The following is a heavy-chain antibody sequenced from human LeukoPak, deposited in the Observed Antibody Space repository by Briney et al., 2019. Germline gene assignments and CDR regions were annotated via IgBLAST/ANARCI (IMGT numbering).Heavy chain of an antibody. D-gene: IGHD5/OR15-5a*01. CDR2: IGTAGDT. J-gene: IGHJ2*01. V-gene: IGHV3-13*01. Sequence: GGSLRLSCAASGFTFSSYDMHWVRQATGKGLEWVSAIGTAGDTYYPGSVKGRFTISRENAKNSLYLQMNSLRAGDTAVYYCARVRKYSVYYSWYFDLWGRGTLVTVSS. CDR3: ARVRKYSVYYSWYFDL. CDR1: GFTFSSYD.